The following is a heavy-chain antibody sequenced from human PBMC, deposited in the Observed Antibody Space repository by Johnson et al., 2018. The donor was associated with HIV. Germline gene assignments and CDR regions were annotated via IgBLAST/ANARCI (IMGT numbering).Heavy chain of an antibody. J-gene: IGHJ3*01. CDR2: ISYDGGNK. CDR3: ARGRPRWEPLRGGAFDL. Sequence: QVQLVESGGGVVQPGRSLRLSCAASGFTFSSYAIHWVRQAPGKWLEWVAVISYDGGNKYYADSVKGRFTISRVNSKNTLYLQMNSLRAEDTAVYYCARGRPRWEPLRGGAFDLWVQGTMVTVSS. D-gene: IGHD1-26*01. V-gene: IGHV3-30*04. CDR1: GFTFSSYA.